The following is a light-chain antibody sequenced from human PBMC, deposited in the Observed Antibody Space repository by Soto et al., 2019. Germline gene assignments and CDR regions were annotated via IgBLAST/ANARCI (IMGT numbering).Light chain of an antibody. CDR2: AAS. V-gene: IGKV1-5*01. CDR3: QQYNSGWT. J-gene: IGKJ1*01. CDR1: QSISRS. Sequence: DIQMTQSPSTLSASVGDRVTITCRASQSISRSLAWYQQKPGKAPNLLIYAASSLQSGVPSRLSGSGSGTDFTLPISSLQPDDFATYYCQQYNSGWTFGQGTKVDI.